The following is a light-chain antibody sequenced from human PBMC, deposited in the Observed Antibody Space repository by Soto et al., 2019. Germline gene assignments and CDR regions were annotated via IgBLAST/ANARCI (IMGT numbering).Light chain of an antibody. J-gene: IGKJ5*01. CDR1: QGISTW. V-gene: IGKV1-12*01. CDR2: TAS. CDR3: PHNNYLHFT. Sequence: SQVPPSPSSLSASAGDRVTITCRASQGISTWLAWYQQKPGKAPRLLIYTASRLQSGVPPRFSGSGAGTDFTLTINSLQPEDFATYYCPHNNYLHFTFGRGTRLEIK.